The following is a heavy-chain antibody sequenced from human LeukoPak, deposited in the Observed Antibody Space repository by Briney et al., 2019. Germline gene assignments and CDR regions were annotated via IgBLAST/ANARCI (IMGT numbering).Heavy chain of an antibody. CDR1: GFTFSSYA. CDR3: AKEARTGHWDLDL. CDR2: ITSSSDYT. Sequence: SGGSLRLSCVASGFTFSSYAMNWVRQAPGKGLEWVSIITSSSDYTNYADSVRGRFTVSRDNSKNTLYLQMNSLGAEDTAAYFCAKEARTGHWDLDLWGRGTLVTVSS. J-gene: IGHJ2*01. V-gene: IGHV3-23*01.